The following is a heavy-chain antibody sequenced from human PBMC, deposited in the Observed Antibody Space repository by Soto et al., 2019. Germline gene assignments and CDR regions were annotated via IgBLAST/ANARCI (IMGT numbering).Heavy chain of an antibody. CDR1: SGSISSSDCF. J-gene: IGHJ6*03. V-gene: IGHV4-39*01. CDR3: ARVLRDYPFYYYYMDV. Sequence: SDTLYLTCTVSSGSISSSDCFWGWIRQPPGKGLEWIGNIYYSGRTYYKPYLKSREAMYVDTSNKKFTLKLSTVTTADTAVYYCARVLRDYPFYYYYMDVWGKGTTVT. D-gene: IGHD3-10*01. CDR2: IYYSGRT.